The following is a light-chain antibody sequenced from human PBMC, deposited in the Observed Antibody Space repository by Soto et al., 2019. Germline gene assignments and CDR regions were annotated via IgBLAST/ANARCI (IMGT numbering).Light chain of an antibody. CDR2: DTS. Sequence: EIVLTQSPATLSLSPGERATLSCRASQSVSSRLAWYQQKPGQAPRLLIYDTSIRATGIPDRFSGSGSGTDFTLTISRLESEDFAVYYCQQYGSSRTFGRGTKVDIK. V-gene: IGKV3-20*01. J-gene: IGKJ4*01. CDR3: QQYGSSRT. CDR1: QSVSSR.